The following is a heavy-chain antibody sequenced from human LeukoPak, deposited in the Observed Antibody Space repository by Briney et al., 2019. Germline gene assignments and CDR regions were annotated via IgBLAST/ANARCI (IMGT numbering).Heavy chain of an antibody. D-gene: IGHD6-13*01. J-gene: IGHJ4*02. Sequence: PGRSLRLSCAASAFTSSSYSMSCVRQAPGNGMGWVLAISSSGGSTYYADSVKGRFTISRDNSKNTLYLQMNSLRAEDTAVYYCAKDGASSWSYYFDYWGQGTLVTVSS. V-gene: IGHV3-23*01. CDR1: AFTSSSYS. CDR2: ISSSGGST. CDR3: AKDGASSWSYYFDY.